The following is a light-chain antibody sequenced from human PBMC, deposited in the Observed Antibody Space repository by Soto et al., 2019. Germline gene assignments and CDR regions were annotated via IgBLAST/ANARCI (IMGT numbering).Light chain of an antibody. CDR3: CSYAGSDTFV. V-gene: IGLV2-23*02. CDR2: EVS. CDR1: SSDVGSYNL. Sequence: QSALTQPASVSGSPGQPITISCTGTSSDVGSYNLVSWYQQHPGKAPKLMIYEVSKRPSGISNRFSGSKSGNTASLTISGLQAEDEADYYCCSYAGSDTFVFGTETKLTVL. J-gene: IGLJ1*01.